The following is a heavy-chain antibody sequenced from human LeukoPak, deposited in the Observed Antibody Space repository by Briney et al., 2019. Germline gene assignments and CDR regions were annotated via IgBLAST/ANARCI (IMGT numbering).Heavy chain of an antibody. CDR1: GYSISTGCY. CDR3: AREPVVIGFGHWFDP. V-gene: IGHV4-38-2*02. Sequence: PSETLSLTCTVSGYSISTGCYWDWIRQPPGKGLEWIGTFYHGGSTYYNPSLKSRVTISVDTSKNQFSLNLTSVTAADTAVYYCAREPVVIGFGHWFDPWGQGTLVTVSS. D-gene: IGHD4-23*01. J-gene: IGHJ5*02. CDR2: FYHGGST.